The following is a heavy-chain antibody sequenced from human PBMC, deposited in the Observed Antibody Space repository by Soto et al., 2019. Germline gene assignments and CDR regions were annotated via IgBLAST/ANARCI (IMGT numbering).Heavy chain of an antibody. CDR3: ARDRGKYQLLYDGFDP. V-gene: IGHV1-18*01. CDR1: GYTFTSYG. Sequence: ASVKVSCKASGYTFTSYGISWVRQAPGQGLEWMGWISAYNGNTNYAQKLQGRVSMTTDTSTSTAYMELRSLRSDDTAVYYCARDRGKYQLLYDGFDPWGQGALVTVSS. D-gene: IGHD2-2*02. CDR2: ISAYNGNT. J-gene: IGHJ5*02.